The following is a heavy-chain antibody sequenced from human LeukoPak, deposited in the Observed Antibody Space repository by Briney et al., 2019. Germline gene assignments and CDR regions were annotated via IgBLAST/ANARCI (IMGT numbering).Heavy chain of an antibody. J-gene: IGHJ6*03. CDR2: ISYDGSNK. Sequence: GGSLRLSSAASGFTFSSYAMHWVRQAPGKGLEWVAVISYDGSNKYYADSVKGRFTISRDNSKNTLYLQMNSLRAEDTAVYYCAGGGGGYCSGGRCNFYRYYMDVWGKGTTVTVSS. CDR1: GFTFSSYA. D-gene: IGHD2-15*01. V-gene: IGHV3-30*04. CDR3: AGGGGGYCSGGRCNFYRYYMDV.